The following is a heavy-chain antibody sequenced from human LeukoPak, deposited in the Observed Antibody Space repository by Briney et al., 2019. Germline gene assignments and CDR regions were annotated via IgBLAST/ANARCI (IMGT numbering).Heavy chain of an antibody. Sequence: PSETLSLTCTVSGDSISSYYWSWIRQPPGKGLEWIGYIYYSGSTNYNPSLKSRVTISVDTSKNQFSLKLSSVTAADTAVYYCARAYDFWSGGYYGMDVWGQGTTVTVSS. CDR2: IYYSGST. J-gene: IGHJ6*02. CDR3: ARAYDFWSGGYYGMDV. CDR1: GDSISSYY. D-gene: IGHD3-3*01. V-gene: IGHV4-59*01.